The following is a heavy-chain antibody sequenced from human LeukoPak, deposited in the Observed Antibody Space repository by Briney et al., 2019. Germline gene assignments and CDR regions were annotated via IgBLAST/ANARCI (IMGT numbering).Heavy chain of an antibody. D-gene: IGHD3-3*01. CDR1: GGSISSGSYY. CDR2: IYTSGST. Sequence: SETLSLTCTVSGGSISSGSYYWSWIRQPAGKGLEWIGRIYTSGSTNYNPSLKSRVTISVDTSKNQFSLKLSSVTAADTAVYYCARDLPTYYDFWSGTNAFDIWGQGTMVTVSS. CDR3: ARDLPTYYDFWSGTNAFDI. V-gene: IGHV4-61*02. J-gene: IGHJ3*02.